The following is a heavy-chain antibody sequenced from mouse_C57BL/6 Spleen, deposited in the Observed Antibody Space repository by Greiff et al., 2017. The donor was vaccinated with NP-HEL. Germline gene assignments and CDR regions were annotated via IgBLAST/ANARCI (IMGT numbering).Heavy chain of an antibody. CDR3: ARSYDYDGVWFAD. V-gene: IGHV1-59*01. D-gene: IGHD2-4*01. CDR1: GYTFTSSW. J-gene: IGHJ3*01. Sequence: VQLQQPGAELVRPGTSVKLSCKASGYTFTSSWMHWVKQRPGQGLEWIGVIDPSDGYTNYNQKFKGKATLTVDPSSSTAYMQLSSLTSEDSAVYYCARSYDYDGVWFADWGQGTLVTVSA. CDR2: IDPSDGYT.